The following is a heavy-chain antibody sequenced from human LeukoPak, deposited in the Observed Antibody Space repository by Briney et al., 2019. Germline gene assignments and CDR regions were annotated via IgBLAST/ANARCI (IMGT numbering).Heavy chain of an antibody. CDR2: ISGSGGST. D-gene: IGHD3-10*01. Sequence: PGGSLRLSCAASGFTFSSYAMSWVRQAPGKGLEWVSAISGSGGSTYYADSAKARFTISRDNSKYTLYLQMNSLRAEDTAVYYCAKDIRGGRRYYGSGSYYTSFDYWGQGTLVTVSS. V-gene: IGHV3-23*01. CDR3: AKDIRGGRRYYGSGSYYTSFDY. CDR1: GFTFSSYA. J-gene: IGHJ4*02.